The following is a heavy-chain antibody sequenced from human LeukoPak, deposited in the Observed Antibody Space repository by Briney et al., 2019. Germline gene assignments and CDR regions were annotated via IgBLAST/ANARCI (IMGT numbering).Heavy chain of an antibody. CDR2: IRYDGSNK. V-gene: IGHV3-30*02. D-gene: IGHD6-13*01. J-gene: IGHJ4*02. Sequence: PGGSLRLSCAASGFTFSSYGMHGVRQAPGKGLEWVAFIRYDGSNKYYADSVKGRFTISRDNSKNTLYLQMNSLRAEDTAVYYCAKDRIAAAGHWGKGTLVTVSS. CDR3: AKDRIAAAGH. CDR1: GFTFSSYG.